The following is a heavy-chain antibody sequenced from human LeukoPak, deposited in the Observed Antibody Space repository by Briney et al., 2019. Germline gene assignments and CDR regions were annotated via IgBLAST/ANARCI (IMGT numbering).Heavy chain of an antibody. J-gene: IGHJ4*02. CDR2: IVPNSGGT. CDR3: ATLGATSFDY. CDR1: GYTFTDYY. D-gene: IGHD1-26*01. Sequence: ASLKVSCKTSGYTFTDYYIHWVRQAPGQGLEWMGWIVPNSGGTNYAQKFQGRVTMTRDTSISTAYMELSRLRYDDTAVYYCATLGATSFDYWGQGALVTVSS. V-gene: IGHV1-2*02.